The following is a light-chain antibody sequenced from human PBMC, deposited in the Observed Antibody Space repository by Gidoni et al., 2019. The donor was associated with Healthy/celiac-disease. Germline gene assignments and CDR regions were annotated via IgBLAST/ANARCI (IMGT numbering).Light chain of an antibody. CDR1: QSISSY. V-gene: IGKV1-39*01. J-gene: IGKJ4*01. CDR3: QQSYSTQLT. Sequence: EIQMTQTPSPLSASVGDRVTITCRASQSISSYLNWYQQKPGKAPKLLIYAASSLQSGVPSRFSGSGSGTDFTLTISSLQPEDFATYYCQQSYSTQLTFGGXTKVEIK. CDR2: AAS.